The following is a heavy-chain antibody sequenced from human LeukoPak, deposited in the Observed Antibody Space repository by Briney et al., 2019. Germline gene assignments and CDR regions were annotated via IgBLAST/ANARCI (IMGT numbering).Heavy chain of an antibody. CDR1: GFTFSSYG. D-gene: IGHD6-13*01. J-gene: IGHJ3*02. CDR3: ARLGYSSNWHSASAFDI. V-gene: IGHV3-30*02. CDR2: IRYDGINK. Sequence: GGSLRLSCTASGFTFSSYGMHWVRQAPGKGLEWVAFIRYDGINKYYADSVKGRFTISRDNSKNMLYLQMNSLRAEDTAVYYCARLGYSSNWHSASAFDIWGQGTMVTVSS.